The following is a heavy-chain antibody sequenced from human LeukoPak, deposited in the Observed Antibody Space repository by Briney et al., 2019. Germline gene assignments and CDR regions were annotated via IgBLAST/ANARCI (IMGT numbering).Heavy chain of an antibody. Sequence: NPSETLSLTCTVSGGSISSSSYYWGWIRQPPGKGLEWIGSIYYSGSTYYNPSLKSRVTISVDTSKNQFSLKLSSVTAADTAVYYCAREPLFAVVVPAAPVNLDLWGRGTLVTVSS. V-gene: IGHV4-39*07. CDR3: AREPLFAVVVPAAPVNLDL. J-gene: IGHJ2*01. D-gene: IGHD2-2*01. CDR2: IYYSGST. CDR1: GGSISSSSYY.